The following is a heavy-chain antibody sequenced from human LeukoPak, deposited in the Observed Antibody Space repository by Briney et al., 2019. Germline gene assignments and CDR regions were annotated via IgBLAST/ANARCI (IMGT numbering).Heavy chain of an antibody. CDR2: IIPIFGTA. CDR1: GGTFSSYA. Sequence: SVKVSCKASGGTFSSYAISWVRQAPGQGLEWMGRIIPIFGTANYAQNFQGRVTITTDESTSTAYMELSSLRSEDTAVYYCARDWPEYSSSYFNYWGQGTLVTVSS. CDR3: ARDWPEYSSSYFNY. J-gene: IGHJ4*02. V-gene: IGHV1-69*05. D-gene: IGHD6-6*01.